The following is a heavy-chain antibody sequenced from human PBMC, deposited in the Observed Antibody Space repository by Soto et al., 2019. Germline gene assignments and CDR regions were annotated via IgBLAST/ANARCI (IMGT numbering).Heavy chain of an antibody. D-gene: IGHD5-12*01. CDR1: GFTFRSYG. Sequence: PGGSLRLSCAASGFTFRSYGMHWVRQAPGKGLEWVAVISYDGSNKYYADSVKGRFTISRDNSKNTLYLQMNSLRAEDTAVYYCAKLVDTHRFRHWGQGTLVTVSS. CDR2: ISYDGSNK. V-gene: IGHV3-30*18. CDR3: AKLVDTHRFRH. J-gene: IGHJ1*01.